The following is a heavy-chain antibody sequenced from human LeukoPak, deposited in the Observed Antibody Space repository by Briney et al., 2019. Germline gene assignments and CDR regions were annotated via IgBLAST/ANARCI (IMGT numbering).Heavy chain of an antibody. J-gene: IGHJ4*02. Sequence: RPGGSLRLSCTASGFIFGSYAMNWVRQAPGKGLEWVSGLSDAGDSTYYAEFVKGRFTISRDNSENTLYLQMNSLRADDTAVYFCAKDVTSGYFGGYCDYWGQGTLVTVSS. CDR1: GFIFGSYA. V-gene: IGHV3-23*01. D-gene: IGHD5-12*01. CDR3: AKDVTSGYFGGYCDY. CDR2: LSDAGDST.